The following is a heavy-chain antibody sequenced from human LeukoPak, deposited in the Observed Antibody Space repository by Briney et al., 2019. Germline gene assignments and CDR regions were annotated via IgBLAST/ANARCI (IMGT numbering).Heavy chain of an antibody. V-gene: IGHV3-48*03. CDR2: ISSSGSTI. J-gene: IGHJ4*02. D-gene: IGHD5-18*01. CDR1: GFTFSSYE. Sequence: GGSLRLSCAASGFTFSSYEMNWVRQAPGKGLEWVSYISSSGSTIYYADSVKGRFTISRDNAKNSLYLQMNSLRAEDTAVYYCARRRTAMEFDYWGQGTLVTVSS. CDR3: ARRRTAMEFDY.